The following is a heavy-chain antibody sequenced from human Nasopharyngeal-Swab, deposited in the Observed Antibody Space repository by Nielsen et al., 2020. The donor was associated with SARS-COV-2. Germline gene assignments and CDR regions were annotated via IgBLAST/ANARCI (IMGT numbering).Heavy chain of an antibody. CDR2: ISWNSGSI. V-gene: IGHV3-9*01. CDR3: AKFFGSGSYVNY. D-gene: IGHD3-10*01. Sequence: LRLSCAASGFTFDDYAIHWVRQAPGKGLEWVSGISWNSGSIGYADPVKGRFTVSRDNAKNSLYLQMNSLRPEDTALYYCAKFFGSGSYVNYWGQGTLVTVSS. J-gene: IGHJ4*02. CDR1: GFTFDDYA.